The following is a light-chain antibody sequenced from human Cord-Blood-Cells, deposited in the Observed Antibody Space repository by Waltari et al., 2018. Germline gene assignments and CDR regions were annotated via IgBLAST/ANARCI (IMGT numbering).Light chain of an antibody. J-gene: IGKJ1*01. Sequence: DIVMTQSPLSLPVTPGEPASISCRSSQSLLHSNGYNYLDWYLQKPGQSPQLLIYLGSNRASGVPDRFCCSGSRTDYPLKNGGVEAGGTGVYGCVQELQALGTFNQGPKVE. CDR1: QSLLHSNGYNY. CDR3: VQELQALGT. V-gene: IGKV2-28*01. CDR2: LGS.